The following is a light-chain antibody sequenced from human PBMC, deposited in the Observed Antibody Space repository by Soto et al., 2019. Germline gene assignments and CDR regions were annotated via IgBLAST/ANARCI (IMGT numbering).Light chain of an antibody. CDR3: QQCRNWPLT. V-gene: IGKV3-15*01. CDR1: QNVYNN. Sequence: EIVMTQSPATLSASPGEGATLSCKAGQNVYNNLAWYQQRPGQPPRLLIYDSSTRATGISGRFSGSGYGTEFTLTLSSLQYVDFAVYFCQQCRNWPLTFGGGTKVEIK. J-gene: IGKJ4*01. CDR2: DSS.